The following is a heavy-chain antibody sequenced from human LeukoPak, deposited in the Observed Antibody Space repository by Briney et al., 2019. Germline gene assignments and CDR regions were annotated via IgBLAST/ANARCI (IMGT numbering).Heavy chain of an antibody. Sequence: ASVKVSCKASGYTLTTYGISWVRQAAGQGLEWMGWISAHNGDTNYAQRLQGRVTMTTDTSTSTAYMELRSLRSDDTAVYYCARVKARSGSYSLDYWGQGTLVTVSS. D-gene: IGHD1-26*01. V-gene: IGHV1-18*01. CDR1: GYTLTTYG. CDR2: ISAHNGDT. CDR3: ARVKARSGSYSLDY. J-gene: IGHJ4*02.